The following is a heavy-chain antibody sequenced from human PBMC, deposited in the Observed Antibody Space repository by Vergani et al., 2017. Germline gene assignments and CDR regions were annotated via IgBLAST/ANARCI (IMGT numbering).Heavy chain of an antibody. CDR2: IYYSGST. D-gene: IGHD3-16*02. V-gene: IGHV4-39*01. CDR3: ASPSSDERLSTNAHYYYGMDV. Sequence: QLQLQESGPGLVKPSETLSLTCTVSGGSISSSSYYWGWIRQPPGKGLEWIGSIYYSGSTYYNPSLKSRVTISVDTSKNQFSLKLSSVTAADTAVYYCASPSSDERLSTNAHYYYGMDVWGQGTTVTVSS. CDR1: GGSISSSSYY. J-gene: IGHJ6*02.